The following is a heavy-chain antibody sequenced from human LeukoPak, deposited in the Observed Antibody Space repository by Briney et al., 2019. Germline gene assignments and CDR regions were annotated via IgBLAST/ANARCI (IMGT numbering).Heavy chain of an antibody. D-gene: IGHD3-3*01. CDR2: IGAYNGNT. CDR3: AKDHDFDFDY. V-gene: IGHV1-18*01. Sequence: ASVKVSCKASGYTFSRNGIGWVRQAPGQGLEWMGWIGAYNGNTKYVQKFQGRVTMTTDTSTSTAYMELRSLRSDDTAVYYCAKDHDFDFDYWGQGTLVTVSS. J-gene: IGHJ4*02. CDR1: GYTFSRNG.